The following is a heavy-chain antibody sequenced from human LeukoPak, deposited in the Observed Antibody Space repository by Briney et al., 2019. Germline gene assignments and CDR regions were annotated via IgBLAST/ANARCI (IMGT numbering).Heavy chain of an antibody. Sequence: GGSLRLSCAASAFMFSNYWMSWVRQAPGKGLEWVAVISYGGSNKYYADSVKGRFTISRDNSKNTLYLQMNSLRAEGTAVYYCARDSIVVVPAASRYYYYYCMDVWGKGTTVAVSS. CDR3: ARDSIVVVPAASRYYYYYCMDV. CDR2: ISYGGSNK. V-gene: IGHV3-30*05. D-gene: IGHD2-2*01. CDR1: AFMFSNYW. J-gene: IGHJ6*03.